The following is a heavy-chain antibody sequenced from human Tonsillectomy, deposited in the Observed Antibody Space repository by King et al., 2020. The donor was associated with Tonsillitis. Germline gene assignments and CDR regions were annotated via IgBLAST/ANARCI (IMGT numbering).Heavy chain of an antibody. CDR3: ARVRVCGSSYGSYYHGMDV. Sequence: VQLVESGGGVVQPGRSLTLSCAASGFTFSSSAMHWVRQAPGKGLEWVAVISYDGSNKNFEDSVKGRFTISRDNSKNTLYLQLNSLRVEDTAVYYCARVRVCGSSYGSYYHGMDVWGQGTTVTVSS. CDR1: GFTFSSSA. V-gene: IGHV3-30-3*01. J-gene: IGHJ6*02. D-gene: IGHD5-18*01. CDR2: ISYDGSNK.